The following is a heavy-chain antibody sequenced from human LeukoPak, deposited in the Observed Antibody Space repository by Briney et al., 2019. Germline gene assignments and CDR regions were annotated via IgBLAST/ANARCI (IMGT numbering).Heavy chain of an antibody. CDR3: AREPGIAVAVTPMDY. CDR2: IIPIFGTA. D-gene: IGHD6-19*01. Sequence: ASVKVSCKASGYSFTRYGISWVRQAPGQGLEWMGGIIPIFGTANYAQKFQGRVTITADESTSTAYMELSSLRSEDTAVYYCAREPGIAVAVTPMDYWGQGTLVTVSS. J-gene: IGHJ4*02. CDR1: GYSFTRYG. V-gene: IGHV1-69*13.